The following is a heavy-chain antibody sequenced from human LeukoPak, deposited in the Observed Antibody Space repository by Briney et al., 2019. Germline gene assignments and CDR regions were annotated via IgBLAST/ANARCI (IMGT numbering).Heavy chain of an antibody. V-gene: IGHV4-39*01. J-gene: IGHJ4*02. Sequence: SETLSLTCGVSGDSISSSGYYWAWIRQPPGKGLEWIGSISYTGTTYYNPSLKSRLTISADTSKNQFSLKLTSVTAADTAVYYCARRRIVATIDYWGQGTLVTVFS. CDR1: GDSISSSGYY. CDR2: ISYTGTT. D-gene: IGHD5-12*01. CDR3: ARRRIVATIDY.